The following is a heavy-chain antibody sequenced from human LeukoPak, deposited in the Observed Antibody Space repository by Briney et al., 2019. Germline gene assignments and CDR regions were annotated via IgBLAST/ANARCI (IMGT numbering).Heavy chain of an antibody. CDR2: INHSGST. J-gene: IGHJ4*02. D-gene: IGHD1-14*01. CDR1: GGSFSGYY. CDR3: ARGDHTGLKLFIDY. Sequence: SETLSLTCAVYGGSFSGYYWSWIRQPPGKGLEWIGEINHSGSTNYNPSLKSRVTISVDTSKNQFSLKLSSVTAADTAVYYCARGDHTGLKLFIDYWGQGTLVTVSS. V-gene: IGHV4-34*01.